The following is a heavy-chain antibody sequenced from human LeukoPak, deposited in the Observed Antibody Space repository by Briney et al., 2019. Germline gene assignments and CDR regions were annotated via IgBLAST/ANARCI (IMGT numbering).Heavy chain of an antibody. CDR2: IKQDGSEK. CDR3: ARLIAAAGHFDY. CDR1: GFTFSSYW. V-gene: IGHV3-7*03. J-gene: IGHJ4*02. Sequence: PGGSLRLSCAASGFTFSSYWMSWVRQAPGKGLEWVANIKQDGSEKYYVDSVKGRFTISRHNSKNTLYLQMNSLRAEDTAVYYCARLIAAAGHFDYWGQGTLVTVSS. D-gene: IGHD6-13*01.